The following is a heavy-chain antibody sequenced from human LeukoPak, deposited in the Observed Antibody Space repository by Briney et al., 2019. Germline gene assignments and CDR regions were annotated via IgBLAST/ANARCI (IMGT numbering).Heavy chain of an antibody. CDR3: ARGQVFDY. J-gene: IGHJ4*02. CDR1: GESFSGYY. V-gene: IGHV4-34*01. Sequence: PSETLSLTCAVYGESFSGYYWSWVRQPPGKGLEWIGEINHSGSTNYNPSLKSRVTISMDTSKNQFSLKLNSVTAADTAVYYCARGQVFDYWGQGTLVTVSS. CDR2: INHSGST.